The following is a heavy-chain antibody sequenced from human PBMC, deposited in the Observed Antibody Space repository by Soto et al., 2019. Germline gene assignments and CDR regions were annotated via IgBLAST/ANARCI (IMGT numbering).Heavy chain of an antibody. CDR2: ITGSGNNI. Sequence: EVEVLESGGGLVQPGGSLRLSCAASGFTFSSYAMSWVRQAPGKELEWVSVITGSGNNIYYLDSVRGRFAISRDNSQNTVSLQMNSLGVEDTAVYYCARERQGRAEHWGQGTQVTVSS. D-gene: IGHD1-26*01. CDR3: ARERQGRAEH. V-gene: IGHV3-23*01. J-gene: IGHJ1*01. CDR1: GFTFSSYA.